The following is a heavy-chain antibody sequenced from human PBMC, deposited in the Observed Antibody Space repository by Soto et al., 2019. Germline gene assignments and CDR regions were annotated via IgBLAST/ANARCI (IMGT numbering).Heavy chain of an antibody. Sequence: EVQLLEYGGDLVQPGGSLRLSCAASGFNVGAFAVNWVRQAPGKGLEWVSGISVSDAFIYYADSVRGRFSISRDASENILYLQMNSLRVDDTALYYCTRETVAGITGLDYWGPGTLVTVS. CDR3: TRETVAGITGLDY. CDR1: GFNVGAFA. J-gene: IGHJ4*02. D-gene: IGHD1-20*01. CDR2: ISVSDAFI. V-gene: IGHV3-23*01.